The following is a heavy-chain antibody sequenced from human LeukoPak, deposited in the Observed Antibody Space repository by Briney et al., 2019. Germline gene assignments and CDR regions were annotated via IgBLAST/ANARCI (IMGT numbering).Heavy chain of an antibody. CDR1: GGSISTYY. Sequence: SETLSLTCTVYGGSISTYYWSWIRQPPGKGLEWIAYIYYSGATRYNPSLKSRVSLSVDTSKNQFSLKLSSVTAADTAVYYCARHDYAYPLIYFDSWGQGTLVTVSS. J-gene: IGHJ4*02. V-gene: IGHV4-59*08. CDR2: IYYSGAT. D-gene: IGHD4-17*01. CDR3: ARHDYAYPLIYFDS.